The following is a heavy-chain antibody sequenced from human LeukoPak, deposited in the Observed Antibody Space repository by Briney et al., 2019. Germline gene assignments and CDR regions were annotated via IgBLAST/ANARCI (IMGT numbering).Heavy chain of an antibody. V-gene: IGHV3-33*01. D-gene: IGHD3-10*01. Sequence: GGSLRLSCAASGINVIGYGMHWVRQAPGKGLEWVADIWHDGYNEHYADSVKGRFSVFRDKAKNTVYLEMTSLRDDDTAVYFCAGAESYGWFNYWDQGSMVTVSS. CDR1: GINVIGYG. J-gene: IGHJ4*02. CDR3: AGAESYGWFNY. CDR2: IWHDGYNE.